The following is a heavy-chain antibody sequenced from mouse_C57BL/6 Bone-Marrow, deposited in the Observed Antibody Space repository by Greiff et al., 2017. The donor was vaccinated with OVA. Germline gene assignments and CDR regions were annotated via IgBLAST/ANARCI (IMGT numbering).Heavy chain of an antibody. J-gene: IGHJ1*03. D-gene: IGHD1-1*01. CDR2: IDPENGDT. Sequence: VQLQQSGAELVRPGASVKLSCTASGFNIKDDYMHWVKQRPEQGLEWIGWIDPENGDTEYASKFQGKATITADPSSNTAYLQLSSLTSEDTAVYYGTITTVVATKWYFDVWGTGTTVTVSS. CDR3: TITTVVATKWYFDV. CDR1: GFNIKDDY. V-gene: IGHV14-4*01.